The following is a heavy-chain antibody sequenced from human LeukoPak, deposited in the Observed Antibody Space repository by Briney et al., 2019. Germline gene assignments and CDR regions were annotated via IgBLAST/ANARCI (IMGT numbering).Heavy chain of an antibody. CDR2: ISYDGSNK. Sequence: PGGSLRLSCAVSGFTFSSYAMHWVRQAPGKGLEWVAVISYDGSNKYYADSVKGRFTISRDNSKNTLYLQMNSLRAEDTAVYYCARDPQTHFDYWGQGTLVTVSS. J-gene: IGHJ4*02. CDR1: GFTFSSYA. V-gene: IGHV3-30-3*01. CDR3: ARDPQTHFDY.